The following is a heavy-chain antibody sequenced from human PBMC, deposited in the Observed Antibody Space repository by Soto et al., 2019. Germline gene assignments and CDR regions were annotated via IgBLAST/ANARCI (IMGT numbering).Heavy chain of an antibody. CDR1: GFTFSSYA. V-gene: IGHV3-23*01. CDR3: AKDGKWLGYCSGGSGYFDY. Sequence: EVQLLESGGGLVQPGGSLRLSCAASGFTFSSYAMSWVRQAPGKGLEWVSAISGSGGSTYYGDSVKGRFTISRDNSKNTLHLQVNSLRAADTAVYYCAKDGKWLGYCSGGSGYFDYSCQGTLVTVSS. D-gene: IGHD2-15*01. CDR2: ISGSGGST. J-gene: IGHJ4*02.